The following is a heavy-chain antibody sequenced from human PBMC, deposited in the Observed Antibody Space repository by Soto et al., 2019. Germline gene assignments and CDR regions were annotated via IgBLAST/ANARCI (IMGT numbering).Heavy chain of an antibody. CDR3: ARPYAYSYGTYYYYYMDV. J-gene: IGHJ6*03. CDR2: ISSSSSTI. Sequence: EVQLVESGGGLVQPGGSLRLSCAASGFTFSSYSMNWVRQAPGKGLEWVSYISSSSSTIYYADSVKGRFTISRDNAKNSLYLQMNSLRAEDTAVYYCARPYAYSYGTYYYYYMDVWGKGTTVTVSS. CDR1: GFTFSSYS. D-gene: IGHD5-18*01. V-gene: IGHV3-48*01.